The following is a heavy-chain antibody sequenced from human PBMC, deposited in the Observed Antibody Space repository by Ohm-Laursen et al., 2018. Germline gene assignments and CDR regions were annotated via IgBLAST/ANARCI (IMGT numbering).Heavy chain of an antibody. CDR1: GFTFSSYS. CDR2: ISSSSSYI. V-gene: IGHV3-21*01. D-gene: IGHD2-2*03. Sequence: GSLRLSCAASGFTFSSYSMNWVRQAPGKGLEWVSSISSSSSYIYYADSVKGRFTISRDNAKNSLYLQMNSLRAEDTAVYYCARGGVGYCSSTSCYMAEYFQHWGQGTLVTVSS. CDR3: ARGGVGYCSSTSCYMAEYFQH. J-gene: IGHJ1*01.